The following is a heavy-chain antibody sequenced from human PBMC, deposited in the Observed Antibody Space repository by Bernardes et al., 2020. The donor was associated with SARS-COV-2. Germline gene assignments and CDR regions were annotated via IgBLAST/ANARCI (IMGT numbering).Heavy chain of an antibody. CDR3: ARELAPWGYGMDV. Sequence: GSLRLSCAASGFTFSSYGMHWVRQAPGKGLEWVAVIWYDGSNKYYADSVKGRFTISRDNSKNTLYLQMNSLRAEDTAVYYCARELAPWGYGMDVWGQGTTVTVSS. V-gene: IGHV3-33*01. CDR1: GFTFSSYG. J-gene: IGHJ6*02. D-gene: IGHD1-26*01. CDR2: IWYDGSNK.